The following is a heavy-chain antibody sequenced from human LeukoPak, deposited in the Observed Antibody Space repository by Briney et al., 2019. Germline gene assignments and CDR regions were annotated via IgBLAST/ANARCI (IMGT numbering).Heavy chain of an antibody. Sequence: PGGSLRLSCAASGFTFSSHWMSWVRQAPGKGLEWVANIKQDGSEKYYVDSVKGRFTISRDNAKNSLYLQMHSLRAEDTAVYYCARSAYFSSVLRGFWGQGTLVTVSS. D-gene: IGHD3-9*01. V-gene: IGHV3-7*01. CDR3: ARSAYFSSVLRGF. CDR2: IKQDGSEK. CDR1: GFTFSSHW. J-gene: IGHJ4*02.